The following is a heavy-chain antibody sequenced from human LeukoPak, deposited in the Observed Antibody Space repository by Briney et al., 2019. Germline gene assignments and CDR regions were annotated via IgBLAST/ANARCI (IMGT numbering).Heavy chain of an antibody. Sequence: ASVKVSCKASGYTFTSYYMHWVRQAPGQGLEWMGWISVYNGNTKSAQRVQGRITMTTDTSTSTAYMELRSLRSDDTAVYYCATSPREIIGAYYWGQGTLITVPS. CDR2: ISVYNGNT. V-gene: IGHV1-18*04. CDR1: GYTFTSYY. J-gene: IGHJ4*02. D-gene: IGHD4/OR15-4a*01. CDR3: ATSPREIIGAYY.